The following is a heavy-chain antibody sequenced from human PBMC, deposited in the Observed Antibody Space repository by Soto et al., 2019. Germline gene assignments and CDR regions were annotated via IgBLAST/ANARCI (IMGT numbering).Heavy chain of an antibody. CDR1: GFTFSHYG. D-gene: IGHD1-26*01. CDR3: ARYSGKYQGPIDY. Sequence: QVQLVESGGGVVQPGRSLRLSCAASGFTFSHYGIHWVRQAPGKGLEWLAVISYDRSNKHYADSVKGRFTVSRDNSQNTLYLQMNSLRAEDTAVYFCARYSGKYQGPIDYWGQGTLVTVSS. V-gene: IGHV3-30*03. CDR2: ISYDRSNK. J-gene: IGHJ4*02.